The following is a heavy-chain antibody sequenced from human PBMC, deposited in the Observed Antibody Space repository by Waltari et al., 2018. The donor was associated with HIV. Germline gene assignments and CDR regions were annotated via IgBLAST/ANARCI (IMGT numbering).Heavy chain of an antibody. Sequence: VQLVQCGAEVKKPGASVKVCCTASGYNFAGSYMRWVCRAPGQGLEWMGWINPNSGGTNYAQKFQGRVTMTRDTSISTAYMELSRLRSDDTAVYYCARDYDFWSGYLDYWGQGTLVTVSS. D-gene: IGHD3-3*01. CDR1: GYNFAGSY. V-gene: IGHV1-2*02. CDR2: INPNSGGT. CDR3: ARDYDFWSGYLDY. J-gene: IGHJ4*02.